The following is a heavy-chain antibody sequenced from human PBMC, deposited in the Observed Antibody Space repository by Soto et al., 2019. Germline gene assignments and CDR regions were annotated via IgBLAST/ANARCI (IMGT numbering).Heavy chain of an antibody. Sequence: GGSLRLSCAASGFTLSGYAMDWVRQAPGKGLEYVSGISSNGVGTYYANSVRGRSTISRDNSKNTVYLQMGSLRPEDMAVYYCARRARPDFYYMDVWGKGTTVTVSS. J-gene: IGHJ6*03. V-gene: IGHV3-64*01. CDR2: ISSNGVGT. D-gene: IGHD6-6*01. CDR1: GFTLSGYA. CDR3: ARRARPDFYYMDV.